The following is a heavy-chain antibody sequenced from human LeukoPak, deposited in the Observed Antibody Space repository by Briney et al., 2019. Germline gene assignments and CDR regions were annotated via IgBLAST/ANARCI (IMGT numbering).Heavy chain of an antibody. V-gene: IGHV1-46*01. CDR1: GYTFTIYG. CDR3: ARADYGDY. J-gene: IGHJ4*02. Sequence: ASVTVSCKASGYTFTIYGISWVRQAPGQGLEWMGIINPSGGSTSYAQKFQGRVTMTRDTSTSTVYMELSSLRSEDTAVYYCARADYGDYWGQGTLVTVSS. CDR2: INPSGGST.